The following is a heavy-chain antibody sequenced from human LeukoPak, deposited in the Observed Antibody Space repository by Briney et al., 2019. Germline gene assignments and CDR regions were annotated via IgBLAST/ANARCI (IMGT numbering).Heavy chain of an antibody. CDR1: GGSFSGYY. CDR3: AGIHLEQPFDY. Sequence: PSETLSLTCAVYGGSFSGYYWSWIRQPPGKGLEWIGEISHSGSTNYNPSLKSRVTISVDTSKNQFSLKLSSVTAADTAVYYCAGIHLEQPFDYWGQGTLVTVSS. V-gene: IGHV4-34*01. J-gene: IGHJ4*02. CDR2: ISHSGST. D-gene: IGHD3-3*01.